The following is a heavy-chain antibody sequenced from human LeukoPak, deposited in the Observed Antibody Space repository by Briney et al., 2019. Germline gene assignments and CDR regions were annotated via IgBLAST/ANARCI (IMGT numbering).Heavy chain of an antibody. V-gene: IGHV3-48*04. D-gene: IGHD5-24*01. Sequence: GGSLRLSCAASGFTFSSYGMHWVRQAPGKGLEWVSCISASSSSIYYADSVKGRFTISRDNAKNSLYLQMNSLRAEDTAVYYCASGSRDGYNYRFDYWGQGTLVTVSS. J-gene: IGHJ4*02. CDR3: ASGSRDGYNYRFDY. CDR2: ISASSSSI. CDR1: GFTFSSYG.